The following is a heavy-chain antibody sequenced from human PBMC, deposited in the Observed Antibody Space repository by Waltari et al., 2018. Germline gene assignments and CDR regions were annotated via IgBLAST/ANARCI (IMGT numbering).Heavy chain of an antibody. CDR1: GGSFSGYY. CDR3: ARGYCSGDSCSVYFDY. Sequence: QVQLQQWGAGLLKPSETLSLTCAVYGGSFSGYYWSWIRQPPGKGLEWIGEINHSGRTNYNPSLKSRVTRSVDTSRNQCSLKVNSVTAADTAVYYCARGYCSGDSCSVYFDYWGQGTLVTVSS. D-gene: IGHD2-15*01. J-gene: IGHJ4*02. CDR2: INHSGRT. V-gene: IGHV4-34*02.